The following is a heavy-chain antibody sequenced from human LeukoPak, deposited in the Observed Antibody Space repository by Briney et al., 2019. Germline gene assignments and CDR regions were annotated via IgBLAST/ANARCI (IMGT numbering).Heavy chain of an antibody. Sequence: SETLSLTCAVYGGSFSGYYWSWIRQPPGKGLEWIGKINHSGSTNYNPSLKSRVTISVDTSKNQFSLKLSSVTAADTAVYYCARGSVDSSSSVADYWGQGTLVTVSS. V-gene: IGHV4-34*01. CDR2: INHSGST. D-gene: IGHD6-6*01. J-gene: IGHJ4*02. CDR1: GGSFSGYY. CDR3: ARGSVDSSSSVADY.